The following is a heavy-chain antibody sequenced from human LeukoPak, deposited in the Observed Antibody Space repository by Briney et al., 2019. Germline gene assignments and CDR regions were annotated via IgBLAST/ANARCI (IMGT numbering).Heavy chain of an antibody. D-gene: IGHD1-26*01. CDR3: AKTRSGTYYGDSFDV. Sequence: PSDTLSLTCAVSGDSISMSDWWAWIRQPPGKGLEWLGNIYYSGRIYHNPSLQTRVIMSVDSSKNQFSLRLASVTAVDTAVYYCAKTRSGTYYGDSFDVWGPGILVTVSS. CDR1: GDSISMSDW. J-gene: IGHJ3*01. CDR2: IYYSGRI. V-gene: IGHV4-28*05.